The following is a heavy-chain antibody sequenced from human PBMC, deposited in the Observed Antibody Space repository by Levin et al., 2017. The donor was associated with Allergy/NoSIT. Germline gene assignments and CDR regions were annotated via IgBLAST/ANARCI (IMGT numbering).Heavy chain of an antibody. D-gene: IGHD6-6*01. J-gene: IGHJ4*02. CDR1: GFTFSSYA. V-gene: IGHV3-30-3*01. Sequence: GESLKISCAASGFTFSSYAMHWVRQAPGKGLEWVAVISYDGSNKYYADSVKGRFTISRDNSKNTLYLQMNSLRAEDTAVYYCARDYSSSSPPVYYFDYWGQGTLVTVSS. CDR3: ARDYSSSSPPVYYFDY. CDR2: ISYDGSNK.